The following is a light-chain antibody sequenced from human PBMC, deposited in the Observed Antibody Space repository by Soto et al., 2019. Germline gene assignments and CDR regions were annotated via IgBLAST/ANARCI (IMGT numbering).Light chain of an antibody. Sequence: QSALTQPASVSGSPGQSITISCTGTSSDVGGYNYVSWYQQHPGKAPKLMIYEVSNRPSGISHRFSGSKSGNTASLTISGLQAEDEADYYCSSHTSSNTLLFGGGTKLTVL. CDR3: SSHTSSNTLL. CDR1: SSDVGGYNY. J-gene: IGLJ2*01. V-gene: IGLV2-14*01. CDR2: EVS.